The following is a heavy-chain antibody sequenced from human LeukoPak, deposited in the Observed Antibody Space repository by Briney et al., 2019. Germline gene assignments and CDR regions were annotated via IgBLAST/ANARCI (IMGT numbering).Heavy chain of an antibody. D-gene: IGHD5-18*01. J-gene: IGHJ4*02. CDR1: GFTFNNYA. Sequence: PGGSLRLSCAASGFTFNNYAMTWVRQAPGRGLEWVSVISGGGTTSYYADSVKGRFTVSRDNSKSTLYLQVNSLRDEDTAVYYCAKGQGYNYGDSIDYWGQGTLVTVSS. CDR3: AKGQGYNYGDSIDY. CDR2: ISGGGTTS. V-gene: IGHV3-23*01.